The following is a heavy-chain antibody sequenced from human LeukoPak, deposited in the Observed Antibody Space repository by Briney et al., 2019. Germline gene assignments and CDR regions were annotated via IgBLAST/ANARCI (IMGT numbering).Heavy chain of an antibody. V-gene: IGHV1-2*02. CDR1: GYTFTGYY. CDR3: ARDPWQRSWFDP. D-gene: IGHD5-12*01. CDR2: INPNSGGT. Sequence: EASVKVSCKASGYTFTGYYMHWVRQAPGQGLEWMGWINPNSGGTNYAQKFQGRVTMTRGTSISTAYMELSRLRSDDTAVYYCARDPWQRSWFDPWGQGTLVTVSS. J-gene: IGHJ5*02.